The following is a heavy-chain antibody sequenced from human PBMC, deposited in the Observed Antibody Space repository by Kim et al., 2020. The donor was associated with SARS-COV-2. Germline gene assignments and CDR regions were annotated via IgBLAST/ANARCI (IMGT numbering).Heavy chain of an antibody. Sequence: GGSLRLSCAASGFTFSRRAMSWVRQVPGKGLEWIASVNNNNNPYYADSVKGRFTVSRDITKDTLYLQMNSLRADDTALYYCAKDHPSGGWPTFDSWGQGTLVAVSS. CDR2: VNNNNNP. V-gene: IGHV3-23*05. D-gene: IGHD2-15*01. CDR3: AKDHPSGGWPTFDS. J-gene: IGHJ4*02. CDR1: GFTFSRRA.